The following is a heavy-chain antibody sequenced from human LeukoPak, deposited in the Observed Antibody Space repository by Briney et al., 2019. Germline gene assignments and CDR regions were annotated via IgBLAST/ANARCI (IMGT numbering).Heavy chain of an antibody. CDR3: AREGDSSSVGWFDP. Sequence: GSLRLSCAASGFTFSNYWMSWVRQPPGKGLEWIGEIYHSGNTNYNPSLKSRVTISVDTSKNQFSLKLSSVTAADTAVYYCAREGDSSSVGWFDPWGQGTLVTVSS. V-gene: IGHV4-4*02. J-gene: IGHJ5*02. D-gene: IGHD6-13*01. CDR1: GFTFSNYW. CDR2: IYHSGNT.